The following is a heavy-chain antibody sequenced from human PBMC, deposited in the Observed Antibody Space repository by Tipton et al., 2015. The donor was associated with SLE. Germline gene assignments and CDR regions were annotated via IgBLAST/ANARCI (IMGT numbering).Heavy chain of an antibody. V-gene: IGHV4-34*01. CDR2: INHSGST. CDR1: GGSFSGYY. Sequence: TLSLTCAVYGGSFSGYYWSWIRQPPGKGLEWIGEINHSGSTNYNPSLKSRVTISVDTPKNQFSLKLSSVTAADTALYYCARDLDSSGWYYFDYWGQGTLVTVSS. J-gene: IGHJ4*02. D-gene: IGHD6-19*01. CDR3: ARDLDSSGWYYFDY.